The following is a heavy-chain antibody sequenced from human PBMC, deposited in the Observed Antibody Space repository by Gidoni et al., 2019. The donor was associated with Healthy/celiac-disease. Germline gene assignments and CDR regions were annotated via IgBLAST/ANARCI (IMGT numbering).Heavy chain of an antibody. CDR2: IIPIFGTA. CDR1: GGSITSYA. D-gene: IGHD2-21*02. J-gene: IGHJ6*02. CDR3: ARETGEVTAIPYYYYYGMDV. Sequence: HVQLVQSGAEVNNPRSSVKVSCKASGGSITSYAITWVRQPPCQGLEWMGGIIPIFGTANYAQKFQGRVTITADESTSTAYMELSSLRSEDTAVYYCARETGEVTAIPYYYYYGMDVWGQGTTVTVSS. V-gene: IGHV1-69*01.